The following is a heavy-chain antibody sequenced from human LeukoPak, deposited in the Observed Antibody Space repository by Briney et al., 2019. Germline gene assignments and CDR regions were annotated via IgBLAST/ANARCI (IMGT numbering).Heavy chain of an antibody. CDR2: IYYSGST. CDR1: GGSISSYY. D-gene: IGHD2-2*01. CDR3: ARGRRYCSSTSCSYYFDY. Sequence: WETLSLTCTVSGGSISSYYWSWIRQPPGKGLEWIGYIYYSGSTNYNPSLKSRVTISVDTSKNQFSLKLSSVTAADTAVYYCARGRRYCSSTSCSYYFDYWGQGTLVTVSS. V-gene: IGHV4-59*12. J-gene: IGHJ4*02.